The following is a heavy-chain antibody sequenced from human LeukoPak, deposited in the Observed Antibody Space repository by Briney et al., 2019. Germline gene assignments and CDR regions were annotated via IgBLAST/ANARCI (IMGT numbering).Heavy chain of an antibody. CDR2: INHSGST. CDR3: ARGSGGNDY. J-gene: IGHJ4*02. CDR1: GGSFSGYY. Sequence: SETLSLTRAVYGGSFSGYYWSWIRQPPGKGLEWIGEINHSGSTNYNPSLKSRVTISVDTSKNQFSLKLSSVTAADTAVYYCARGSGGNDYWGQGTLVTVSS. V-gene: IGHV4-34*01. D-gene: IGHD3-16*01.